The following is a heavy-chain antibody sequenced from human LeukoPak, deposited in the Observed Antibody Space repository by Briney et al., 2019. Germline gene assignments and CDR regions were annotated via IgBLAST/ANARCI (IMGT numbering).Heavy chain of an antibody. V-gene: IGHV4-4*07. D-gene: IGHD2-15*01. CDR1: GGSISSYY. CDR3: ARDAGCGGGSCYPNWFDP. Sequence: SETLSLTCTVSGGSISSYYWSWIRQPAGKGLEWIGRIYTSGSTNYNPSLKSRVTMSVDTSKNQFSLKLSSVTAADTAAYYCARDAGCGGGSCYPNWFDPWGQGTLVTVSS. CDR2: IYTSGST. J-gene: IGHJ5*02.